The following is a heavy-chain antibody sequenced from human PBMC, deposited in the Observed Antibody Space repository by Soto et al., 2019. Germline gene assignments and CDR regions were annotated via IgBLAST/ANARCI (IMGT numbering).Heavy chain of an antibody. J-gene: IGHJ5*02. D-gene: IGHD3-10*01. V-gene: IGHV4-31*03. Sequence: QVQLQESGPGLVKPSQTLSLTCTVSGGSISSGGYYWSWIRQHSGKGLEWIGYIYYSRSTYYNPSLKSRVTISVDTSKNQFSLKLSSVTAADTAVYYCASGSGSYYSWFDPWGQGTLVTVSS. CDR1: GGSISSGGYY. CDR3: ASGSGSYYSWFDP. CDR2: IYYSRST.